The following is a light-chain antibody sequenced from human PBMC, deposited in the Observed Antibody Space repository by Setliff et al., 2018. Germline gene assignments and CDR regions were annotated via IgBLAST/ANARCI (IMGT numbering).Light chain of an antibody. CDR1: STDVGGYSR. J-gene: IGLJ2*01. CDR2: EVN. Sequence: QSVLTQPPSVSGSPGQSVAISCTGTSTDVGGYSRVSWYQQPPGTAPKLMIYEVNNRPSGVPDRFSGSKSGNTASLTISGLQAEDEADYYCSSFTRNITVVFGGGTKVT. CDR3: SSFTRNITVV. V-gene: IGLV2-18*02.